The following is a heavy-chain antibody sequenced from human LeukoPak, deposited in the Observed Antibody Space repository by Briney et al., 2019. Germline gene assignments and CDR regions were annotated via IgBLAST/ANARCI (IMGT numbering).Heavy chain of an antibody. CDR1: GGSISSGDYY. CDR3: ARALNTRVVPS. Sequence: SETLSLTCTVSGGSISSGDYYWTWIRQPPGKGLEWIGEINHSGSTTYNPSLKSRVTISVDTSQNQFSLKLSSVTAADTAVYYCARALNTRVVPSWGQGALVTVSS. D-gene: IGHD2-2*01. CDR2: INHSGST. J-gene: IGHJ5*02. V-gene: IGHV4-61*08.